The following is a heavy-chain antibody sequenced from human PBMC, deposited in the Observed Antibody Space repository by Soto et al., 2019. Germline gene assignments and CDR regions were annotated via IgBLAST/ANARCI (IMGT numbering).Heavy chain of an antibody. CDR3: VRGYSGTYRIDY. V-gene: IGHV3-74*01. CDR1: GFTFSSYW. D-gene: IGHD1-26*01. Sequence: GGSLRLSCAASGFTFSSYWMHWVRQAPGKGLVWVSRINNDGTTTTYADSVKGRFAISRDDAKNTLYLEMNSLRVEDTAVYYCVRGYSGTYRIDYWGQGTPVTVSS. CDR2: INNDGTTT. J-gene: IGHJ4*02.